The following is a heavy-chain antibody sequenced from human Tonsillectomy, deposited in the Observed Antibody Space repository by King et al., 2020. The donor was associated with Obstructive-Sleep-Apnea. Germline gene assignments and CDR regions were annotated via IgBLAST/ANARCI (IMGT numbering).Heavy chain of an antibody. CDR2: IYWVDDK. D-gene: IGHD4-17*01. Sequence: TLKESGPTLVKPNQTLTLTCTFSGFSLSTIGVGVAWILQPPGKALEWLALIYWVDDKRNRPSLETRLTITKDTSENQVVLTMTNMDPVDSATYYCAHRTDYGDYVDYWGQGTLVTVSS. J-gene: IGHJ4*02. CDR1: GFSLSTIGVG. CDR3: AHRTDYGDYVDY. V-gene: IGHV2-5*02.